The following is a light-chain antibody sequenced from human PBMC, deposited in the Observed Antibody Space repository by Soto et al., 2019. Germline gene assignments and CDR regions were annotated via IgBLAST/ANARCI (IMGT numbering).Light chain of an antibody. V-gene: IGLV2-14*03. CDR3: NAYTKNNSQV. CDR1: TNDVDDYKY. CDR2: DVS. J-gene: IGLJ3*02. Sequence: ALTQPASVSGSPGQSITISCSGTTNDVDDYKYFSWYQQHPGKAPTLLIFDVSHRPSRASNRFSGSKSANTASLTISGLQAEDEADYYCNAYTKNNSQVFGGGTKATVL.